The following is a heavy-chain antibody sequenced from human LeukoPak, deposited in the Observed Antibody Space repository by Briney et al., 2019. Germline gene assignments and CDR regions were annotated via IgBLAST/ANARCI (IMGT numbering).Heavy chain of an antibody. D-gene: IGHD1-26*01. J-gene: IGHJ4*02. CDR1: GYTFIGYY. V-gene: IGHV1-2*02. Sequence: ASVKVSCKASGYTFIGYYMDWVRQAPGQGLEWIGWISPNSGGTKYVQKFQGRVTMTRDTSITTVYMELSGLSFDDTAVYYCARGGGRYSVDYWGQGTLVIVSS. CDR3: ARGGGRYSVDY. CDR2: ISPNSGGT.